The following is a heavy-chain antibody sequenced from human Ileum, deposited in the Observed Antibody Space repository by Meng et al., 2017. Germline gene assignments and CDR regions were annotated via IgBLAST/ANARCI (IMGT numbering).Heavy chain of an antibody. J-gene: IGHJ4*02. Sequence: QVQFVQSGAEVKKPGASVKVSCNASGYTFTNYAIQWVRQAPGQRLEWVGWINTDNGETSYSQNFQDRVTLNRDTSAGTVYMYLNSLISEDTAIYYCARERQTSGEDYWGQGTLVTVSS. CDR1: GYTFTNYA. V-gene: IGHV1-3*04. D-gene: IGHD2-15*01. CDR3: ARERQTSGEDY. CDR2: INTDNGET.